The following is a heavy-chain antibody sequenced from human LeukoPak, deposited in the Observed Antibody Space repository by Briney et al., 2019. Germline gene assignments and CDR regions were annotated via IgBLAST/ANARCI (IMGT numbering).Heavy chain of an antibody. Sequence: SETLSLTCTVSGGSISSYYWSWIRQPAGKGLEWIGRIYTSGSTNHNPSLKSRVTMSVDTSKNQFSLKLSSVTAADTAVYYCARTPKAYSSSSWSLYYFDYWGQGTLVTVSS. D-gene: IGHD6-6*01. V-gene: IGHV4-4*07. CDR3: ARTPKAYSSSSWSLYYFDY. CDR2: IYTSGST. J-gene: IGHJ4*02. CDR1: GGSISSYY.